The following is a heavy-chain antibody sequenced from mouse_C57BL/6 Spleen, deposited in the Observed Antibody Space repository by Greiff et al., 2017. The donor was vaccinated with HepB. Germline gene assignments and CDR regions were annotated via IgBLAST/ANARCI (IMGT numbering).Heavy chain of an antibody. CDR3: ARSGTVAPYYFDY. CDR1: GYTFTSYW. V-gene: IGHV1-64*01. J-gene: IGHJ2*01. D-gene: IGHD1-1*01. Sequence: VQLQQPGAELVKPGASVKLSCKASGYTFTSYWMHWVKQRPGQGLEWIGMIHPNSGSTNYNEKFKSKATLTVDKSSSTAYMQLSSLTSEDSAVYYCARSGTVAPYYFDYRGQGTTLTVSS. CDR2: IHPNSGST.